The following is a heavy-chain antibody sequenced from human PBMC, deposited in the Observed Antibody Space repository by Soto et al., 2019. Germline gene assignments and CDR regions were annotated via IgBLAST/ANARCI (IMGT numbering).Heavy chain of an antibody. D-gene: IGHD3-16*01. CDR3: ATDEGDSFNLNYNYMAV. Sequence: QVQLVQSGAEVKKPGASVKVSCKVSGRTLSEISIHWVRQAPGRGPEWMGGFDPEYGKTTYAQKFQGRFTMTEDTSTDTAYMELSSMRSDDTAVYYCATDEGDSFNLNYNYMAVWGKGTTVTVSS. V-gene: IGHV1-24*01. J-gene: IGHJ6*03. CDR1: GRTLSEIS. CDR2: FDPEYGKT.